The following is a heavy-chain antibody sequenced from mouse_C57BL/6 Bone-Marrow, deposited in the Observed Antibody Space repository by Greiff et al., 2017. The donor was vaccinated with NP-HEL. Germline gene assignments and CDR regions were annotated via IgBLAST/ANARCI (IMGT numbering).Heavy chain of an antibody. D-gene: IGHD2-1*01. Sequence: EVKLVESGGGLVKPGGSLKLSCAASGFTFSDYGMHWVRQAPEKGLEWVAYISSGSSTIYYADTVKGRFTISRDNAKNTLFLQMTSLRSEDTAMYYCARPRYYGNYPAWFAYWGQGTLVTVSA. V-gene: IGHV5-17*01. J-gene: IGHJ3*01. CDR1: GFTFSDYG. CDR3: ARPRYYGNYPAWFAY. CDR2: ISSGSSTI.